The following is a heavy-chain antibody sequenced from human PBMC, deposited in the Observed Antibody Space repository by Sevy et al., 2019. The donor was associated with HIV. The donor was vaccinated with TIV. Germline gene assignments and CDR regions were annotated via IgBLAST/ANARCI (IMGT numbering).Heavy chain of an antibody. CDR1: GFTFSSYG. CDR2: ISYDGSNK. Sequence: GGSLRLSCAASGFTFSSYGMHWVRQAPGKGLEWVAVISYDGSNKYYADSVKGRFTISRDNSKNTLYLQMNSLRAEDTAVYYCAKVCSGSVYYFDYWGQGTLVTVSS. J-gene: IGHJ4*02. CDR3: AKVCSGSVYYFDY. V-gene: IGHV3-30*18. D-gene: IGHD1-26*01.